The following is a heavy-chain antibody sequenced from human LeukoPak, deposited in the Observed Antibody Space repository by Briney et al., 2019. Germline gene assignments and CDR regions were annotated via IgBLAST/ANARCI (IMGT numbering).Heavy chain of an antibody. Sequence: GGSLRLSCAASGFTFSSYAMHWVRQAPGKGLEWVAVISYDGSNKYYADSVKGRFTISRDNSKNTLYLQMNSLRAEDTAVYYCAREIAAAGTVAPYYYGMDVWGQGTTVTVSS. J-gene: IGHJ6*02. CDR2: ISYDGSNK. D-gene: IGHD6-13*01. CDR1: GFTFSSYA. V-gene: IGHV3-30-3*01. CDR3: AREIAAAGTVAPYYYGMDV.